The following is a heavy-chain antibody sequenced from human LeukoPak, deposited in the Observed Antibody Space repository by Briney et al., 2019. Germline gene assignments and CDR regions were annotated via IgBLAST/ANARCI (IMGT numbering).Heavy chain of an antibody. Sequence: GGSLRLSCAAPGFTFSSYGMHWVRQAPGKGLEWVAFIRYDGSNKYYADSVKGRFTISRDNSKNTLYLQMNSLRAEDTAVYYCAKASSSWSNYYYYGMDVWGQRTTVTVSS. CDR2: IRYDGSNK. D-gene: IGHD6-13*01. CDR3: AKASSSWSNYYYYGMDV. J-gene: IGHJ6*02. V-gene: IGHV3-30*02. CDR1: GFTFSSYG.